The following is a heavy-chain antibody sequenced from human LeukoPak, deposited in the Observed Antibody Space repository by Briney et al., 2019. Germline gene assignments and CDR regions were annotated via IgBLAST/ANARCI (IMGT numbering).Heavy chain of an antibody. Sequence: SETLSLTCTVSGGSVSSGTYYWSWIRQPPGKGLEWIGYIYYSGSTNYNPSLKSRVTISVDTSKNQFSLKLSSVTAADTAVYYCATSYYYDSSGYYYGFDYWGQGTLVTVSS. J-gene: IGHJ4*02. CDR1: GGSVSSGTYY. CDR2: IYYSGST. V-gene: IGHV4-61*01. D-gene: IGHD3-22*01. CDR3: ATSYYYDSSGYYYGFDY.